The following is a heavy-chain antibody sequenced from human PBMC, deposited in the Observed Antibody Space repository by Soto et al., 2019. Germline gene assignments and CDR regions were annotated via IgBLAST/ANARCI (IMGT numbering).Heavy chain of an antibody. D-gene: IGHD3-10*01. CDR1: GDSVSRYY. Sequence: PSETLSLTCTVSGDSVSRYYWNWIRQPPGKGLEWIGYIYNSGSTNYNPSLKSRVTISVDTSKNQFSLTLTSVTAADTAVYYCARAPTYSYCSGTPYYFYAMDVWGQGTTVTVSS. J-gene: IGHJ6*02. CDR3: ARAPTYSYCSGTPYYFYAMDV. V-gene: IGHV4-59*02. CDR2: IYNSGST.